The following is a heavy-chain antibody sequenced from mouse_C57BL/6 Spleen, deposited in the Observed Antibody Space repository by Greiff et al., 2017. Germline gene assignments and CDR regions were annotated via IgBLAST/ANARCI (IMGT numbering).Heavy chain of an antibody. D-gene: IGHD2-14*01. CDR1: GYTFTDYY. CDR3: ARSVRGSYYFDY. CDR2: INPNNGGT. J-gene: IGHJ2*01. V-gene: IGHV1-26*01. Sequence: EVQLQQSGPELVKPGASVKISCKASGYTFTDYYMNWVKQSHGKSLEWIGDINPNNGGTSYNQKFKGKATLTVDKSSSTAYMELRSLTSEDSAVYYCARSVRGSYYFDYWGQGTTLTVSS.